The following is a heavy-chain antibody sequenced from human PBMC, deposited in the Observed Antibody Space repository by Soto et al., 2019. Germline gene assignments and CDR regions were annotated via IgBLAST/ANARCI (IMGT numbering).Heavy chain of an antibody. CDR3: ASHGEIGRGSDCYRYFDS. CDR2: IKEDGTET. V-gene: IGHV3-7*01. Sequence: EVQLVESGGGLVQPGGSLRLSCAASGFTFSDRWMNWVRQARGKGLEWVANIKEDGTETHYVDSVKGRFTISRDNAKNSLHLEMNNLRVEDTALYYCASHGEIGRGSDCYRYFDSWGQGTLVTVSS. J-gene: IGHJ4*02. D-gene: IGHD5-12*01. CDR1: GFTFSDRW.